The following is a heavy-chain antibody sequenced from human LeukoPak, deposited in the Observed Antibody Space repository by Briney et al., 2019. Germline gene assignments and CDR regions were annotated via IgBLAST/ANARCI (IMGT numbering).Heavy chain of an antibody. Sequence: SETLSLTCTVSGYSISSGYYWGWIRQPPGKGLEWIGSIYHSGSTYYNPSLKSRATISVDTSKNQFSLKLSSVTAADTAVYYCARVSLSAAPFDYWGQGTLVTVSS. CDR3: ARVSLSAAPFDY. V-gene: IGHV4-38-2*02. D-gene: IGHD2-2*01. CDR2: IYHSGST. CDR1: GYSISSGYY. J-gene: IGHJ4*02.